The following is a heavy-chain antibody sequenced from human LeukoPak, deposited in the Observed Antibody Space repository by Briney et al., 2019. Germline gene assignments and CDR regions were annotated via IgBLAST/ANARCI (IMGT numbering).Heavy chain of an antibody. CDR2: ISTTGGTT. Sequence: GGTLRLSCAASGLTFSSYGMSWVRQAPGRGLEWVSAISTTGGTTYYADSVKGRFTISRDNAKNSLYLQMNSLRAEDTAVYYXXXXXVRGYEDAFDIWGQGTMVTVSS. CDR1: GLTFSSYG. V-gene: IGHV3-23*01. D-gene: IGHD3-10*01. CDR3: XXXXVRGYEDAFDI. J-gene: IGHJ3*02.